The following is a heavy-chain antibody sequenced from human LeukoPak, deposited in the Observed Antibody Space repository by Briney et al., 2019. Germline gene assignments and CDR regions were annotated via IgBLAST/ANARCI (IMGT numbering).Heavy chain of an antibody. V-gene: IGHV3-9*03. CDR2: ISWNSGDI. CDR1: GFTFNSYN. J-gene: IGHJ2*01. CDR3: VKSGGYATAIRYFDL. D-gene: IGHD2-21*02. Sequence: GGSLRLSCAASGFTFNSYNMNWVRQAPGEGLEWVSSISWNSGDIVHADSVKGRFTISRDNAKNSLYLQMDSLRTGDMALYYCVKSGGYATAIRYFDLWGRGTLVTVSS.